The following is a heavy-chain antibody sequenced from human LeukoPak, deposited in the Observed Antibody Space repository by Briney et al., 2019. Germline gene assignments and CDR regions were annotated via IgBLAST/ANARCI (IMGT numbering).Heavy chain of an antibody. V-gene: IGHV4-59*01. CDR1: GGSISSYY. J-gene: IGHJ4*02. Sequence: PSQTLSLTCTVSGGSISSYYWSWIRQPPGKGLEWIGYIYYSGSTNYNPSLKSRVTISVDTSKNQFSLKLSSVTAADTAVYYCAREGRIAAAVDYWGQGTLVTVSS. CDR3: AREGRIAAAVDY. CDR2: IYYSGST. D-gene: IGHD6-13*01.